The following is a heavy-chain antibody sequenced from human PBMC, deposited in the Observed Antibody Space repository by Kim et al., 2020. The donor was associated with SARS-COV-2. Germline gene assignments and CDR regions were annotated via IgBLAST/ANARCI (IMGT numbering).Heavy chain of an antibody. CDR2: INAGNGNT. Sequence: ASVKVSCKASGYTFTSYAMHWVRQAPGQRLEWMGWINAGNGNTKYSQKFQGRVTITRDTSASTAYMELSSLRSADTAVYYCARAADSSSWRGGWFDPWGQGTLVTVSS. CDR1: GYTFTSYA. V-gene: IGHV1-3*01. D-gene: IGHD6-13*01. J-gene: IGHJ5*02. CDR3: ARAADSSSWRGGWFDP.